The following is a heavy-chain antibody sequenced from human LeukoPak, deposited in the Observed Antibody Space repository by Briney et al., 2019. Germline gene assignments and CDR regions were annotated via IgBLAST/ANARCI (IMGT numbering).Heavy chain of an antibody. J-gene: IGHJ4*02. CDR2: ISPSGTDI. CDR1: GFTFSDYY. V-gene: IGHV3-11*01. Sequence: GGSLRLSCAASGFTFSDYYMTWIRQAPGKGLESVSYISPSGTDISYADSVKGRFTISRDNSKNTVYLLMNSLRAEDTAVYYCAKDWPWYFDFWGQGTLVTVSS. CDR3: AKDWPWYFDF.